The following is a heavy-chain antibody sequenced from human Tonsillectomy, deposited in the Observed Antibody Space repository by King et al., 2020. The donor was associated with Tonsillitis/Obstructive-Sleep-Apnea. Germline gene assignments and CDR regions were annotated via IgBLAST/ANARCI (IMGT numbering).Heavy chain of an antibody. CDR3: TTLPQGSDNWFDP. J-gene: IGHJ5*02. D-gene: IGHD3-10*01. Sequence: VQLVQSGAEVKKPGASVKVSCKVSGYTLTELSMHWVRQAPGKGLEWMGRFDPEDGETIYAQKFQGRVTMTEDTSTDTAYMELSSLRSEDTAVFYCTTLPQGSDNWFDPWGQGTLVTVSP. CDR2: FDPEDGET. V-gene: IGHV1-24*01. CDR1: GYTLTELS.